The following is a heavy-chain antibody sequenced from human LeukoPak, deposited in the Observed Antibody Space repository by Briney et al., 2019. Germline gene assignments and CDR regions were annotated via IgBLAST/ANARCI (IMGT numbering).Heavy chain of an antibody. V-gene: IGHV4-59*08. Sequence: SETLSLTCTVSGGSMSLLYWGWIRQPPGKGLEGIGNVYHSGSTNYNPSLKTRLSLSVDTSKNQFSLRLRSVTAADTAIYYCVRWQQPRGFDSWGQGTLVSVSS. CDR2: VYHSGST. J-gene: IGHJ5*01. CDR1: GGSMSLLY. D-gene: IGHD5-18*01. CDR3: VRWQQPRGFDS.